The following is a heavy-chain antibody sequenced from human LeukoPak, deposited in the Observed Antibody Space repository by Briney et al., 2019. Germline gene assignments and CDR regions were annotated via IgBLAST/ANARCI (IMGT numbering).Heavy chain of an antibody. CDR1: GGSTSSGSYY. V-gene: IGHV4-61*02. D-gene: IGHD2-2*01. J-gene: IGHJ4*02. CDR3: ARASAAAPFDY. CDR2: IYTSGST. Sequence: SETLSLTCTVSGGSTSSGSYYWSWIRQPAGKGLEWIGRIYTSGSTNYNPSLKSRVTISVDTSKNQFSLKLSSVTAADTAVYYCARASAAAPFDYWGQGTLVTVSS.